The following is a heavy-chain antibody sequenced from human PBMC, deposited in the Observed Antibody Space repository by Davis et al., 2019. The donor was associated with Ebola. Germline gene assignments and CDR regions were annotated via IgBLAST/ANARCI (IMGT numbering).Heavy chain of an antibody. CDR1: GFTFSSYS. V-gene: IGHV3-53*01. Sequence: GESLKISCAASGFTFSSYSMNWVRQAPGKGLEWVSVFYIGGTTYYADSVKGRFIISRDNSQNTLSLQMNSLRAEDTAVYYCARGDGYNFFDYWGQGTLVTVAS. CDR3: ARGDGYNFFDY. D-gene: IGHD5-24*01. J-gene: IGHJ4*02. CDR2: FYIGGTT.